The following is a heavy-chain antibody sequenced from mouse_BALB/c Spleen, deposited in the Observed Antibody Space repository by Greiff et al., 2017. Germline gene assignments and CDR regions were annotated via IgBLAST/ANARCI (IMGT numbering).Heavy chain of an antibody. D-gene: IGHD1-1*01. CDR2: ISYSGST. Sequence: EVQGVESGPGLVKPSQSLSLTCTVTGYSITSDYAWNWIRQFPGNKLEWMGYISYSGSTSYNPSLKSRISITRDTSKNQFFLQLNSVTTEDTATYYCARWGITTVVAPFDYWGQGTTLTVSS. V-gene: IGHV3-2*02. CDR3: ARWGITTVVAPFDY. CDR1: GYSITSDYA. J-gene: IGHJ2*01.